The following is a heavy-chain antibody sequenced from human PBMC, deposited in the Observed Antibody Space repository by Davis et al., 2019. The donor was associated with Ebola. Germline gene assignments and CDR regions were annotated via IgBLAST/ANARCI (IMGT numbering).Heavy chain of an antibody. CDR2: ISSSSSYI. J-gene: IGHJ6*02. Sequence: GESLKISCAASGFTFSSYWMSWVRQAPGKGLEWVSSISSSSSYIYYTDSVKGRFTIPRDNAKNSLYLQMNSLRAEDTAVYYCARARYDFWSGYGMDVWGQGTTVTVSS. D-gene: IGHD3-3*01. CDR3: ARARYDFWSGYGMDV. CDR1: GFTFSSYW. V-gene: IGHV3-21*01.